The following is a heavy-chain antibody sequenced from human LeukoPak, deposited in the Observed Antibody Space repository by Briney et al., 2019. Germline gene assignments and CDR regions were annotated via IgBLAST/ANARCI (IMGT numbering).Heavy chain of an antibody. CDR3: AKVGYDILTGYPN. V-gene: IGHV3-23*01. CDR2: ISGSGGRT. D-gene: IGHD3-9*01. CDR1: GFTFSSYA. Sequence: GGSLRLSCAASGFTFSSYAMSWVRQAPGKGLEWVSAISGSGGRTYYADSVKGRFTISRDNPKNTLYLQMNSLRAEDTAVYYCAKVGYDILTGYPNWGQGTLVTVSS. J-gene: IGHJ4*02.